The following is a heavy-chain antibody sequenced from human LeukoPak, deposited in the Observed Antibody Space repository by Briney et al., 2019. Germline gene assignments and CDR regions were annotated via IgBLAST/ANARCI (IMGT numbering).Heavy chain of an antibody. Sequence: ASVKVSCKASGYTFTSYDINWVRQATGQGLEWMGWMNPNSGNTGYAQKFQGRVTMTRNTSISTAYMELSSLRSEDTAVYYCARGGCSGGSCYSAGAYWGQGTLVTVSS. CDR3: ARGGCSGGSCYSAGAY. D-gene: IGHD2-15*01. CDR2: MNPNSGNT. J-gene: IGHJ4*02. CDR1: GYTFTSYD. V-gene: IGHV1-8*01.